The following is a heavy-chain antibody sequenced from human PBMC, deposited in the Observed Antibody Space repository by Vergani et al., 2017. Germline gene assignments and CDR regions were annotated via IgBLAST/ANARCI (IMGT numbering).Heavy chain of an antibody. J-gene: IGHJ4*02. CDR1: GYTFTGYY. CDR2: INPNSGGT. V-gene: IGHV1-2*06. D-gene: IGHD4-23*01. CDR3: ARVRATTVVTPFDY. Sequence: QVQLVQSGAEVKKPGASVKVSCKASGYTFTGYYMHWVRQAPGQGLEWMGRINPNSGGTNYAQKFQGRVTMTRDTAISTAYMELSRLRSDDTAVYYCARVRATTVVTPFDYWGQGTLVTVSS.